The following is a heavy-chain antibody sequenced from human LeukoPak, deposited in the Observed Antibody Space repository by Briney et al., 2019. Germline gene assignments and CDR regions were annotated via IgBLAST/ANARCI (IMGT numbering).Heavy chain of an antibody. V-gene: IGHV3-74*01. CDR1: GFTLSSYW. J-gene: IGHJ4*02. D-gene: IGHD1-26*01. CDR2: INSQGSST. CDR3: ARSVSGSYGLFDY. Sequence: QAGGSLRLSCAASGFTLSSYWMHWVRQAPGKGLVWVSRINSQGSSTSYADSVKGRFTISRDNAKNTLYLQMNSLRAEDTAVYYCARSVSGSYGLFDYWGQGTLVTVSS.